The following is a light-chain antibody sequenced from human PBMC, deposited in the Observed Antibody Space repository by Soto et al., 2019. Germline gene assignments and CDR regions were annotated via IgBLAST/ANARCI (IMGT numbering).Light chain of an antibody. V-gene: IGKV3-15*01. CDR2: ATS. CDR3: QQYGDWPLT. J-gene: IGKJ4*01. CDR1: QSVGNN. Sequence: EIVVTQSPATLSVSPGERATLSCRASQSVGNNLAWYQQKPGQAPRLLIFATSTRATGVPARFSGSASGRELTLTIRGLQPEDFAGYYCQQYGDWPLTFGGGAKVEIE.